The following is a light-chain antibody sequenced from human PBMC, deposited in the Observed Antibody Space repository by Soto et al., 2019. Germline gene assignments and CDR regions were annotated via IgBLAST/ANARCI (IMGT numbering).Light chain of an antibody. J-gene: IGKJ5*01. Sequence: DIQMTQSPSSLSASVGDRVTITCRASQSISNYLNWYQQKPGKAPKLLIYAASSLQSGVPSRFSGSGSGTDFTLTISSLQPEDFATYYCQQSSSTPRTFGHGTRLEIK. CDR1: QSISNY. CDR3: QQSSSTPRT. V-gene: IGKV1-39*01. CDR2: AAS.